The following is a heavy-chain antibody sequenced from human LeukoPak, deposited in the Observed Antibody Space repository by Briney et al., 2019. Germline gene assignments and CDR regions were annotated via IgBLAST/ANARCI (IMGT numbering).Heavy chain of an antibody. CDR1: GASISSSTYY. Sequence: SETLSLTCTVSGASISSSTYYWGWIRQPPGKGLEWIGSIYYTGHTYYSPSLKSRLTISVDASKNQFSLKLSSVTAADTAMHYCARLLPSAMGGDYWGQGTLVTVSS. CDR2: IYYTGHT. J-gene: IGHJ4*02. D-gene: IGHD2-2*01. CDR3: ARLLPSAMGGDY. V-gene: IGHV4-39*01.